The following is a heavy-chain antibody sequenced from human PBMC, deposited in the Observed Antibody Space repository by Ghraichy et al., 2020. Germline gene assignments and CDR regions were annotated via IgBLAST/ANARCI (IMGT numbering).Heavy chain of an antibody. J-gene: IGHJ4*02. V-gene: IGHV3-23*01. CDR3: AKVGNTGYFFDL. CDR2: ISGSGEKT. D-gene: IGHD1-1*01. CDR1: GFTYSYA. Sequence: AGSLRLSCRDSGFTYSYAMCWVRQAPGKGLEWVSGISGSGEKTYYADSVKGRFAISRDNSKFTVDLQMNSLGAEDTAMYYCAKVGNTGYFFDLWGQGALVIVSS.